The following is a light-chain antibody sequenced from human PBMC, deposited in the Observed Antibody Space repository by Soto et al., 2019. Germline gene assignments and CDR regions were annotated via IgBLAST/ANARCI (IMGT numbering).Light chain of an antibody. CDR3: SSYTTSRTFV. CDR2: DVT. Sequence: QSALTQPASVSGSPGQSITISCSGTSSDVGAYKYVSWYQQHPGKAPKLIIYDVTNRPYGVSNRFSGSKSGNTASLTISGLQADDEADYSCSSYTTSRTFVFGSGTKLTVL. V-gene: IGLV2-14*01. J-gene: IGLJ1*01. CDR1: SSDVGAYKY.